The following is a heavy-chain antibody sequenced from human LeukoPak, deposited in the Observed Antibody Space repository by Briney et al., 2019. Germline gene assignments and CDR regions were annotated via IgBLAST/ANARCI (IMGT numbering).Heavy chain of an antibody. V-gene: IGHV4-34*01. CDR3: VRGYDYVCGSYQH. D-gene: IGHD3-16*01. CDR1: GGSFSGYY. CDR2: INHSGST. J-gene: IGHJ1*01. Sequence: SETLSLTCAVYGGSFSGYYWSWIRQPPGKGLEWIGEINHSGSTNYNPSLKSRVTISVDTSKNQFSLKLSSVTAADTAVYYCVRGYDYVCGSYQHWGQGTLVTVSS.